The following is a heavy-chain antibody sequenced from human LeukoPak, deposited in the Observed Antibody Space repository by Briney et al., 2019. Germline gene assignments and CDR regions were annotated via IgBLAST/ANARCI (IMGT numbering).Heavy chain of an antibody. V-gene: IGHV3-23*01. Sequence: GGSLRLSCAASGFTFSSYAMSWVRQAPGKGLEWVSAISGSGGSTYYADSVKGRFTISRDNSKNTLYLQMNSLRAEDTAVYYCARRVYNSGWYIDYWGQGTLVTVSS. CDR1: GFTFSSYA. D-gene: IGHD6-19*01. J-gene: IGHJ4*02. CDR3: ARRVYNSGWYIDY. CDR2: ISGSGGST.